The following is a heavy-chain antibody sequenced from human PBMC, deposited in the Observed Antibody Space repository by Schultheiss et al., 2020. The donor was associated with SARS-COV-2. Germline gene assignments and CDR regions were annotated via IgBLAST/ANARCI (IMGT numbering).Heavy chain of an antibody. J-gene: IGHJ4*02. CDR3: ARDSRGAWGFDY. V-gene: IGHV3-33*01. D-gene: IGHD7-27*01. CDR2: IWYDGSNK. Sequence: GESLKISCAASGFTFSSYGMHWVRQAPGKGLEWVAVIWYDGSNKYYADSVKGRFTISRDNSKNTLYLQMNSLRAEDTAVYYCARDSRGAWGFDYWGQGTLVTVSS. CDR1: GFTFSSYG.